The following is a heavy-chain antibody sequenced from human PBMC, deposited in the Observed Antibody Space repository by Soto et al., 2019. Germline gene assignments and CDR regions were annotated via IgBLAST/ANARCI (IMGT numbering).Heavy chain of an antibody. CDR3: AKGHPGGSCYSGLDC. V-gene: IGHV3-23*01. CDR2: ISGSGDTT. Sequence: LRLSCAASGFTFSSCAMTWVRQAPGKGLEWVLCISGSGDTTYYADSVKGRFTISRDTSKNTVYLQMNSLRADDTAVYYCAKGHPGGSCYSGLDCWGRGTLVTVSS. CDR1: GFTFSSCA. J-gene: IGHJ4*02. D-gene: IGHD2-15*01.